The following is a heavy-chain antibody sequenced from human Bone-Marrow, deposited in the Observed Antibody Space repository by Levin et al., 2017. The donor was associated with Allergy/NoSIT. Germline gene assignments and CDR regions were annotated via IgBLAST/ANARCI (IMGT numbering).Heavy chain of an antibody. Sequence: QAGGSLRLSCAASGFTFSSYAMHWVRQAPGKGLEYVSAISSNGGYTYYANSVKGRFTMSRDNSNNTLYLHMASLKPEDMAVYYCGRLKDYYYEMDVWGQGTTVTVSS. J-gene: IGHJ6*02. V-gene: IGHV3-64*01. CDR1: GFTFSSYA. CDR2: ISSNGGYT. CDR3: GRLKDYYYEMDV.